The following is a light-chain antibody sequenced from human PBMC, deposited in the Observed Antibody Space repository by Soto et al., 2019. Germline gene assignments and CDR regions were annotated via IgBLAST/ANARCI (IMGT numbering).Light chain of an antibody. CDR1: QTVNAW. J-gene: IGKJ1*01. V-gene: IGKV1-5*01. CDR2: DAS. Sequence: DIQMTQSPSTLSASLGDRVTITCRASQTVNAWLAWYQHKPGKAPKLLIYDASTLESGVPSRFSGSGSGTEFTLTISSLQPDDFATYYCQQYNSYSRTVGQGTKGDIK. CDR3: QQYNSYSRT.